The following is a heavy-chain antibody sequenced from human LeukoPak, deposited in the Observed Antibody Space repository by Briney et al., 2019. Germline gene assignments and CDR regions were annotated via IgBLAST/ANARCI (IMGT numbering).Heavy chain of an antibody. V-gene: IGHV1-18*01. D-gene: IGHD2-15*01. CDR3: AREDSRRGSRGYLDY. CDR2: ISGYNGNT. J-gene: IGHJ4*02. Sequence: ASVKVSCKASGGTFSSYAISWVRQAPGQGLEWMGWISGYNGNTNYAQKLQGRVTMSTDTSTSTAYMELRSLRSDDTAVYYCAREDSRRGSRGYLDYWGQGTLVTVSS. CDR1: GGTFSSYA.